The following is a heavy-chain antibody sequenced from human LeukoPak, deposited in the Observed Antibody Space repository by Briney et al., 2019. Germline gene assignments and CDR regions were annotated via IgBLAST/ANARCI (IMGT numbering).Heavy chain of an antibody. CDR1: GFTFSGYA. D-gene: IGHD5-18*01. CDR3: AKDLALYSYGYYAFDY. V-gene: IGHV3-23*01. J-gene: IGHJ4*02. CDR2: ISDNGGRT. Sequence: GGSLRLSCAASGFTFSGYAMSWVRQAPGKGLEWVSTISDNGGRTYYADSVKGRFTISRDNSKNTLFLQMNSLRAEDSAVYYCAKDLALYSYGYYAFDYWGQGTLVTVSS.